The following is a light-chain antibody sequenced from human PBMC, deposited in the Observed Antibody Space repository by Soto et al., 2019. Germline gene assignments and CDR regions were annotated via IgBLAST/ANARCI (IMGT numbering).Light chain of an antibody. CDR2: TSG. CDR3: QQTYSTPYT. V-gene: IGKV1-39*01. J-gene: IGKJ2*01. CDR1: QRITTY. Sequence: IQMTQSPSSLSASLGDRVTITCRASQRITTYLNWYQQKPGNAPKLLITTSGTLQRGVPSRFSGSRSGTDFTLTITRLQREDFATYFCQQTYSTPYTFGQGTKLEIK.